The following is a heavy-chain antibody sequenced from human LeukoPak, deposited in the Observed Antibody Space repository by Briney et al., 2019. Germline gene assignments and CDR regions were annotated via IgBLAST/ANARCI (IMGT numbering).Heavy chain of an antibody. Sequence: SETLSLTCTVSGGSISSYYWSWIRQPPAKGLERIGYIYYSGSTNYNPSLTSRVTISVDTSKNQFSLKLSSVTAADTAVYYCARTGNHEGWFDPWGQGTLVTVSS. D-gene: IGHD1-1*01. CDR2: IYYSGST. V-gene: IGHV4-59*01. J-gene: IGHJ5*02. CDR3: ARTGNHEGWFDP. CDR1: GGSISSYY.